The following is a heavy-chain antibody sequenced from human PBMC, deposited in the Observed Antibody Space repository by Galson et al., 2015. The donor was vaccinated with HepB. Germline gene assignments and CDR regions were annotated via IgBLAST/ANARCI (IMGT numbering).Heavy chain of an antibody. J-gene: IGHJ3*02. CDR1: GFTFSSYS. CDR3: ARSNYYDSPSSLDM. D-gene: IGHD3-22*01. CDR2: ITSSSHTI. V-gene: IGHV3-48*01. Sequence: SLRLSCAASGFTFSSYSMSWVRQAPEKGLEWISYITSSSHTIDYADSVKGRVTISRDNAKNSVYLQMNSLRAEDTAVYYCARSNYYDSPSSLDMWGQGTMVTVSS.